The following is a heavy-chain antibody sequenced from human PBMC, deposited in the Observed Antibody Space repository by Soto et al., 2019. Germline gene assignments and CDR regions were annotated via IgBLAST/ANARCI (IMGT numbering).Heavy chain of an antibody. CDR2: INPNSGGT. Sequence: QVQLVQSGAEVKKPGASVKVSCKASGYTFTGYYMHWVRQAPGQGLEWMGWINPNSGGTNYAQKFQGRVTMTRDTSISTAYMELSRLRSDDTAVYYCAKAAALPPGTYYYYGMDVCGQGTTVTVSS. J-gene: IGHJ6*02. CDR1: GYTFTGYY. D-gene: IGHD6-13*01. CDR3: AKAAALPPGTYYYYGMDV. V-gene: IGHV1-2*02.